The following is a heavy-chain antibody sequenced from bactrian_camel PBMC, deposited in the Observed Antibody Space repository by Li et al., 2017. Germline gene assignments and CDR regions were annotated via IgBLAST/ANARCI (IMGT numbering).Heavy chain of an antibody. CDR3: AAAKARGYYSAGYYHFQY. V-gene: IGHV3S40*01. D-gene: IGHD2*01. J-gene: IGHJ4*01. CDR1: GFEFSNAD. CDR2: INTRGDST. Sequence: VQLVESGGGLVQPGGSLRLSCSASGFEFSNADMTWVRQGPGKGLEWVSGINTRGDSTYYADSLSVKGRFTIARDNTKNTVYLQMLSLKSEDTALYYCAAAKARGYYSAGYYHFQYWGQGTQVTVS.